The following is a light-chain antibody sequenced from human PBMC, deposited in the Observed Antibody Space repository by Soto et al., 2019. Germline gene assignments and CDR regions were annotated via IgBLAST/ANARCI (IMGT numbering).Light chain of an antibody. CDR3: QQYGSAPFT. J-gene: IGKJ4*01. Sequence: EIVLTQSPGTLSLSPGERATLSCRASQSVTSSQLAWYQQRPGQAPRLLTYGSSTRATGIPDRFSGSGSVPDFPLTISRLEYADFAVYYFQQYGSAPFTFGGGTKVEIK. V-gene: IGKV3-20*01. CDR1: QSVTSSQ. CDR2: GSS.